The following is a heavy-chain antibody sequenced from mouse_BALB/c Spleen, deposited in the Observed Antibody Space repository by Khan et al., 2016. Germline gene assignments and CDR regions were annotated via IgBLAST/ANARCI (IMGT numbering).Heavy chain of an antibody. CDR1: GYTFTDYW. CDR2: IDTSDSYT. J-gene: IGHJ4*01. CDR3: ARGDVYAMDY. D-gene: IGHD3-3*01. V-gene: IGHV1-69*01. Sequence: QVQLQQPGAELVMPGASVKMSCKASGYTFTDYWMHWVKQRPGQGLEWIGAIDTSDSYTSYNQKFKGKATLTVDESSSTAYMQLSSLTSEDSAVYYCARGDVYAMDYWGQGTSVTVSS.